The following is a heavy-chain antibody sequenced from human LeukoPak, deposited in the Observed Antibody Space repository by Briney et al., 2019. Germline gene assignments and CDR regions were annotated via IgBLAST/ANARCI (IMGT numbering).Heavy chain of an antibody. CDR3: ARPLWYDSSGYYLVS. CDR1: GFAFSSYA. V-gene: IGHV3-30-3*01. D-gene: IGHD3-22*01. Sequence: PGGSLRLSCAASGFAFSSYAMHWVRQAPGKGLEWVAVISYDGSNKYYADSVKGRFPISRDNSKNTLYLEMNSLRAEDTAVYYCARPLWYDSSGYYLVSWGQGTLVTVSS. J-gene: IGHJ4*02. CDR2: ISYDGSNK.